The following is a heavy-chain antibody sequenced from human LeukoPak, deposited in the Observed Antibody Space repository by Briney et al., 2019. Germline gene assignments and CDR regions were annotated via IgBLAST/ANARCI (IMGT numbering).Heavy chain of an antibody. J-gene: IGHJ4*02. CDR1: GFTFNSYS. V-gene: IGHV3-21*01. Sequence: KSGGSLRLSCAASGFTFNSYSMNWVRQAPGKGLEWVSSISSSSSYIYYADSVKGRFTISRDNAKNSLYLQMNSLRAEDTAVYYCANSYGLEGIDYWGQGTLVTVSS. CDR2: ISSSSSYI. CDR3: ANSYGLEGIDY. D-gene: IGHD5-18*01.